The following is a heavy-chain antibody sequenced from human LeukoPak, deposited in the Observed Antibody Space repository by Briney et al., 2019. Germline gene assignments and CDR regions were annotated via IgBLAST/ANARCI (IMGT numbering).Heavy chain of an antibody. J-gene: IGHJ5*02. CDR3: ARDPLGGEFDP. V-gene: IGHV4-59*01. D-gene: IGHD7-27*01. CDR1: GGSISSYY. CDR2: IYYSGST. Sequence: SETLSLTCTVSGGSISSYYWSWIRQPPGKGLEWIGYIYYSGSTNYNPSLKGRVTISVDTSKNQFSLKLNSVTAADTAVYYCARDPLGGEFDPWGQGTLVTVSS.